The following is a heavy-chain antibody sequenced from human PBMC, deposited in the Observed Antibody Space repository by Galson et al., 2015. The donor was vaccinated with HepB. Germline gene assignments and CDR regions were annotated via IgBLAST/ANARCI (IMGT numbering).Heavy chain of an antibody. CDR3: ANSPLWFGELLSDFDY. D-gene: IGHD3-10*01. J-gene: IGHJ4*02. Sequence: SLRLSCAASGFTFSSYAMSWVRQAPGKGLEWVSAISGIVGSPYYADSVKGRFTISRDNSKNTLYLQMNSLRAEDTAVYYCANSPLWFGELLSDFDYWGQGTLDTVSS. CDR2: ISGIVGSP. CDR1: GFTFSSYA. V-gene: IGHV3-23*01.